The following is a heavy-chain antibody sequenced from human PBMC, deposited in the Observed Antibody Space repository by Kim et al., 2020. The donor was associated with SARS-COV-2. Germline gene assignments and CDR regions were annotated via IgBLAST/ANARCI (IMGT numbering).Heavy chain of an antibody. Sequence: DSGKGRINISRDPAKNTLYLQMNSLRAEDTAVYYCATVVFYYDAGYFKNWGQGTLVIVSS. D-gene: IGHD3-22*01. CDR3: ATVVFYYDAGYFKN. V-gene: IGHV3-66*01. J-gene: IGHJ1*01.